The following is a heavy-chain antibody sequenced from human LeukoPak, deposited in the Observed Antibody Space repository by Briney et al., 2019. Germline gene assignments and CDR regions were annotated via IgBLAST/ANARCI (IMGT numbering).Heavy chain of an antibody. CDR1: GGSMSTYY. CDR2: IYYSGST. Sequence: SETLSLTCTVSGGSMSTYYWSWIRQPPGKGLEWIGYIYYSGSTNYSPSLKSRVTISVDTSKNQFSLNLTSVTAADTAVYYCARGVSDYSGNSYYYGIDVWGQGTTVTVSS. CDR3: ARGVSDYSGNSYYYGIDV. J-gene: IGHJ6*02. V-gene: IGHV4-59*01. D-gene: IGHD4-23*01.